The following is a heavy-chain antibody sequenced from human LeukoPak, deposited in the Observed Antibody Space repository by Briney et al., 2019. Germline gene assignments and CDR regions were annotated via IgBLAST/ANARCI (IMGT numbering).Heavy chain of an antibody. CDR2: IKQDGSEK. CDR1: GFTFSSYW. CDR3: ARDVFGSSSWYFDP. D-gene: IGHD6-13*01. J-gene: IGHJ5*02. V-gene: IGHV3-7*01. Sequence: GGSLRLSCAASGFTFSSYWMSWVRQAPGKGLEWVANIKQDGSEKYYVDSVKGRFTISRDNAKNSLYLQMNSLRAEDTAVYCCARDVFGSSSWYFDPWGQGTLVTVSS.